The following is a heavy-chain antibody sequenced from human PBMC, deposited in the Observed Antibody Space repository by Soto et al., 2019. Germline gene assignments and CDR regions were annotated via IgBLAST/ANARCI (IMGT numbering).Heavy chain of an antibody. D-gene: IGHD3-10*01. Sequence: EVQLLESGGGLVQPGGSLRLSCAASGFSFSSYSRSWVRQAPGLGLEWVSGISSTGGSTDYPDSVKGRFTVSRDNSKNTVYLQMNSLRAEDTAVYYCAKESSGWFDPWGQGTLVTVSS. CDR2: ISSTGGST. CDR1: GFSFSSYS. J-gene: IGHJ5*02. CDR3: AKESSGWFDP. V-gene: IGHV3-23*01.